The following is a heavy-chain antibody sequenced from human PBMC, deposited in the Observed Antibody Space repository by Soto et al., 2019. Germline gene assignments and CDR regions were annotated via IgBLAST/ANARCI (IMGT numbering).Heavy chain of an antibody. Sequence: KTSETLSLTCTVSGGSISSGDYYWSWIRQPPGKGLEWIGYIYYSGSTYYNPSLKSRVTTSVDTSKNQFSLKLSSVTAADTAVYYCASSDIVVVPAAISIWGQGTLVTVSS. V-gene: IGHV4-30-4*01. CDR2: IYYSGST. D-gene: IGHD2-2*02. J-gene: IGHJ4*02. CDR3: ASSDIVVVPAAISI. CDR1: GGSISSGDYY.